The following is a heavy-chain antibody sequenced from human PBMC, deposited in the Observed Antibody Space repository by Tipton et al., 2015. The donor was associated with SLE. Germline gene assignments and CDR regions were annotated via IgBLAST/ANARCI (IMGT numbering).Heavy chain of an antibody. CDR2: ISYDGSNK. CDR1: GFTSSDYH. Sequence: AVSGFTSSDYHMDWVRQAPGKGLEWVAVISYDGSNKYYADSVKGRFTISRDNSKNTLYLQMNSLKTEDTAVYYCARDSEWEVFPYWGQGTLVSVSS. V-gene: IGHV3-30*03. J-gene: IGHJ4*02. CDR3: ARDSEWEVFPY. D-gene: IGHD1-26*01.